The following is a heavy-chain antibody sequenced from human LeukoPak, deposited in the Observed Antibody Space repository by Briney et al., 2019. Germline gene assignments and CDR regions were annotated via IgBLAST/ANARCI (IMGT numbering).Heavy chain of an antibody. V-gene: IGHV4-30-2*01. D-gene: IGHD1-26*01. CDR1: GGSISSGGYY. CDR2: INHSGST. CDR3: ARAGGSGRNYGIY. Sequence: SQTLSLTCTVSGGSISSGGYYWSWIRQPPGKGLEWIGEINHSGSTNYNPSLKSRVTISVDTSKNQFSLKLSSVTAADTAVYYCARAGGSGRNYGIYWGQGTLVTVSS. J-gene: IGHJ4*02.